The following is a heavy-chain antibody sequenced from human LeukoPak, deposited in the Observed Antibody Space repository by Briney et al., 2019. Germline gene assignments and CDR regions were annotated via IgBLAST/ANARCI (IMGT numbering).Heavy chain of an antibody. Sequence: SETLSLTCAVYGGSFSGYYWSWIRQPPGKGLEWIGEINHRGSTNYNPSLKSRVTISVDTSKNQFSLKLSSVTAADTAVYYCARGGIAARTYYFDYWGQGTLVTVSS. V-gene: IGHV4-34*01. CDR3: ARGGIAARTYYFDY. D-gene: IGHD6-6*01. CDR2: INHRGST. CDR1: GGSFSGYY. J-gene: IGHJ4*02.